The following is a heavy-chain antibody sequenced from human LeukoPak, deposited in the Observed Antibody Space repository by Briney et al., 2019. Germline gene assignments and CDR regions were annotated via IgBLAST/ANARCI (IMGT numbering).Heavy chain of an antibody. CDR2: IGATTGNT. CDR3: AKLLGSSSA. V-gene: IGHV3-23*01. Sequence: GGSLRLSCAASGFTFSSYAMTWVRQAPGKGLEWVSSIGATTGNTFYSVSVKGRFTISRDNSKNTLYLQTNSLRAEDTAVYYCAKLLGSSSAWGQGTLVTVCS. J-gene: IGHJ5*02. CDR1: GFTFSSYA. D-gene: IGHD6-6*01.